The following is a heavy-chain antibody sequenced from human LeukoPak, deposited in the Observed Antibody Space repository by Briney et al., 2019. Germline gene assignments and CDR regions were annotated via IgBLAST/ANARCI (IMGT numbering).Heavy chain of an antibody. CDR2: ISYDGSNK. Sequence: GGSLRLSCAASGFTFSSYGMHWVRQAPGKGLEWVAVISYDGSNKYYADSVKGRFTISRDNSKNTLYLQMNSLRAEDTAVYYCAKDPGYSSSWYGWFDPWGQGTLVTVSS. CDR1: GFTFSSYG. D-gene: IGHD6-13*01. J-gene: IGHJ5*02. V-gene: IGHV3-30*18. CDR3: AKDPGYSSSWYGWFDP.